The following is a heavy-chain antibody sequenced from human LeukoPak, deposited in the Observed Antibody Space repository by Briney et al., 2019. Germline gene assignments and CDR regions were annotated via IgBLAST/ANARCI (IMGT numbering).Heavy chain of an antibody. CDR3: ARHFYSTSSGWFPLDY. Sequence: SETLSLTRTVSGGSISSYYWSWIRQPPGKGLEWIGYIYYSGSTNYNPSLKSRVTISVDTAKNQFSLKLSSVTAADTAVYYCARHFYSTSSGWFPLDYWGQGTLVTVSS. V-gene: IGHV4-59*08. D-gene: IGHD6-19*01. J-gene: IGHJ4*02. CDR2: IYYSGST. CDR1: GGSISSYY.